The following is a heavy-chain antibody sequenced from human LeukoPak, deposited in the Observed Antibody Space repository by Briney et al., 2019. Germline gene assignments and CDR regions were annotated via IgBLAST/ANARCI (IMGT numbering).Heavy chain of an antibody. V-gene: IGHV3-74*01. D-gene: IGHD1-26*01. CDR3: ARGIVGATI. Sequence: GGSLRLSCAASGFTVDSNYLSWVRQAPGKGLVWVSRINSDGSSTSYADSVKGRFTISRDNAKNTLYLQMNSLRAEDTAVYYCARGIVGATIWGQGTLVTVSS. J-gene: IGHJ4*02. CDR2: INSDGSST. CDR1: GFTVDSNY.